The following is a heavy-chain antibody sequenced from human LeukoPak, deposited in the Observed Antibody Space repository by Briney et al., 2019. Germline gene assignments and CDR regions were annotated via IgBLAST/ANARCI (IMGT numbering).Heavy chain of an antibody. Sequence: GGSLRLSCAASGFTFSYYALHWVRQAPGKGLERVAVISYDGSDKYYANSVKGRFTISRDNSKNTVYLQMNSLRAEDTAVYYCARSGDQLYDSSGYYTSWYFDLWGRGTLVTVSS. J-gene: IGHJ2*01. CDR3: ARSGDQLYDSSGYYTSWYFDL. D-gene: IGHD3-22*01. CDR1: GFTFSYYA. CDR2: ISYDGSDK. V-gene: IGHV3-30*04.